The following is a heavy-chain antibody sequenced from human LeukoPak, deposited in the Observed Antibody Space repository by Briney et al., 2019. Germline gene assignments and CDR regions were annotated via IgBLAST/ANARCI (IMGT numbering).Heavy chain of an antibody. V-gene: IGHV3-48*01. Sequence: SGGSLRLSCAASGFNFIDYSTNWVRQAPGKGLEWISYIGISSGNTKYADSVKGRFTISRDKARNSLYLQMNSLRVEDTAMYYCARDHRYAFDNWGHGTLVTVSS. CDR1: GFNFIDYS. CDR2: IGISSGNT. D-gene: IGHD5-12*01. J-gene: IGHJ4*01. CDR3: ARDHRYAFDN.